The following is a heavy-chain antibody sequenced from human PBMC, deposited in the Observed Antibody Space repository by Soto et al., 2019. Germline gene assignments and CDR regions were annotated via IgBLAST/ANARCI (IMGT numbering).Heavy chain of an antibody. CDR1: GGSISSYY. D-gene: IGHD6-19*01. CDR3: ARDREAVAGTEYGMDV. V-gene: IGHV4-4*07. J-gene: IGHJ6*02. Sequence: QVQLQESGPGLVKPSETLSLTCTVSGGSISSYYWSWIRQPAGKELEWIGRIYTSGSTNYNPSLQSRVTMSVDTSKNQFSLKLSSVTAADTAVYYCARDREAVAGTEYGMDVWGQGTTVTVSS. CDR2: IYTSGST.